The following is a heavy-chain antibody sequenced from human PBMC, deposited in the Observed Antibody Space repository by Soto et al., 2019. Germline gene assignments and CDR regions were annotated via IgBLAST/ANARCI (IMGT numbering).Heavy chain of an antibody. CDR2: ISASSSYI. J-gene: IGHJ4*02. Sequence: GGSLRLSCAASGFTFSSYSMNWVRQAPGKGLEWVASISASSSYIYHVDSVMGRFTISRDNAKRSLYLQMNSLEAADTAVYFCARDRRPWQYYYDSSGQYFFDYWGQGDLVTDSS. CDR1: GFTFSSYS. D-gene: IGHD3-22*01. V-gene: IGHV3-21*01. CDR3: ARDRRPWQYYYDSSGQYFFDY.